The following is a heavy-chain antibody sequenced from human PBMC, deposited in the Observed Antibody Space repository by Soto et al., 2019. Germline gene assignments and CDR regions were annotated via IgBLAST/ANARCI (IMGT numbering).Heavy chain of an antibody. CDR2: IFPGDSDT. Sequence: PGESLKISCKGRGYNFANYWIGWVRQMPGKGLERMGMIFPGDSDTKNSPSLQGQITMSVDKSDSSAYLQWRSLKASDTAMYYCAAGYTTGPDAFDIWGQGTMVTVSS. CDR3: AAGYTTGPDAFDI. V-gene: IGHV5-51*01. J-gene: IGHJ3*02. CDR1: GYNFANYW. D-gene: IGHD6-13*01.